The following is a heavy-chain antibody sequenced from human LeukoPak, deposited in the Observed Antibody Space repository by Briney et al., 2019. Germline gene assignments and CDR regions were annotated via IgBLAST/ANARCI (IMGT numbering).Heavy chain of an antibody. D-gene: IGHD4-11*01. V-gene: IGHV3-30*02. J-gene: IGHJ3*01. Sequence: PGGSLRLSCAASGFMFSNYVIHWVRQAPGKGLEWVAYVRNDGSTRWYADSVKGRFTVSRDNSRNTLYLQMDSLRVEDTALYYCAKDVNSDYPRAHAFHVWGQGTMVSVSS. CDR2: VRNDGSTR. CDR3: AKDVNSDYPRAHAFHV. CDR1: GFMFSNYV.